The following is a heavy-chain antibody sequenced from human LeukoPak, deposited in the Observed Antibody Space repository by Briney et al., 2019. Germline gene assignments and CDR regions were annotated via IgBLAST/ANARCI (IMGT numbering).Heavy chain of an antibody. V-gene: IGHV3-30*18. J-gene: IGHJ4*02. Sequence: GRSLRLSCAASGFTFSSYGMHWVRQAPGKGLEWVAVISYDGSNKYYADSVKGRFTISRDNSKNTLYLQMNSLRAEDTAVYYCAKGPAVVAWYYFDYWGQGTPVTVSS. CDR3: AKGPAVVAWYYFDY. CDR1: GFTFSSYG. CDR2: ISYDGSNK. D-gene: IGHD2-15*01.